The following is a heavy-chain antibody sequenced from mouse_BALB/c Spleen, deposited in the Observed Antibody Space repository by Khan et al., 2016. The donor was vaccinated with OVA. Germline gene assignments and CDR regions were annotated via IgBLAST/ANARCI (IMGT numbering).Heavy chain of an antibody. J-gene: IGHJ2*01. CDR2: IYPGTDNS. D-gene: IGHD3-2*02. CDR1: GYIFTSYC. Sequence: QVQLQQSGAELVRPGASVKLSCKTSGYIFTSYCIHWVKQRPGQGLEWIARIYPGTDNSYYNEKFKDKATLTADKSSSTAYMQLSSLKSEDSDVYFSAREEASNHFDHWGQGTTLTVSS. CDR3: AREEASNHFDH. V-gene: IGHV1-76*01.